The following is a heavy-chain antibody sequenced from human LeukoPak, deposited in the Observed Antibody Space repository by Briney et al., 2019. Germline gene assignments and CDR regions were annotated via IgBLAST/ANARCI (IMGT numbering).Heavy chain of an antibody. V-gene: IGHV1-24*01. D-gene: IGHD3-22*01. CDR1: GYTLTELS. J-gene: IGHJ4*02. CDR3: ATYWDYDSSGYYSPFDY. CDR2: FDPEDGET. Sequence: ASVKVSCKVSGYTLTELSMHWVRQAPGKGLESMGGFDPEDGETIYAQKFQGRVAMTEDTSTDTAYMELSSLRSEDTAVYYCATYWDYDSSGYYSPFDYWGQGTLVTVSS.